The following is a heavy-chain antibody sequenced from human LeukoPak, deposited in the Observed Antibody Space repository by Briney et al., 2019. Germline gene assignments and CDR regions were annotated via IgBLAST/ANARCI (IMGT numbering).Heavy chain of an antibody. Sequence: GGSLRLSCAASGFTFRSYWMTWVRQAPGKGLEWVSSISSSSSYIYYADSVKGRFTTSRYNAKNSLYLQMNSLRADDTAVYYCARAYSGRYGLGYYYMDVWGKGTTVTISS. CDR2: ISSSSSYI. D-gene: IGHD1-26*01. CDR3: ARAYSGRYGLGYYYMDV. CDR1: GFTFRSYW. J-gene: IGHJ6*03. V-gene: IGHV3-21*01.